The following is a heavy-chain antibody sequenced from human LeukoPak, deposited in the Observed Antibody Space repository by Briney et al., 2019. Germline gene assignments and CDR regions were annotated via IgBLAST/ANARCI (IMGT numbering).Heavy chain of an antibody. D-gene: IGHD3-3*01. CDR1: GFTFSIFA. CDR2: ISHDGNQN. V-gene: IGHV3-30-3*01. Sequence: PGRSLRLSCAASGFTFSIFAMHWVRQAPGKELEWVAIISHDGNQNYYADSVKGRFTISRDNSKNTLDLQMNSLRAEDTAVYYCARDRSYDFWSGYSTPDYWGQGTLVTVSS. J-gene: IGHJ4*02. CDR3: ARDRSYDFWSGYSTPDY.